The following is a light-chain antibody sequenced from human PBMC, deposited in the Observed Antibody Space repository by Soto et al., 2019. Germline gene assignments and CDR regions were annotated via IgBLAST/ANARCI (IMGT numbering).Light chain of an antibody. Sequence: DIVMTQSPDSLAVSLGERATINCKSSQSVLYSPNNKNYLAWYQHKPEQPPKMLIYWASIRESGVPDRFSGSGSGTDFTLTISSLQSEDVAVYYCQQNYTTSWSFGQGTKVEIK. J-gene: IGKJ1*01. CDR3: QQNYTTSWS. CDR1: QSVLYSPNNKNY. CDR2: WAS. V-gene: IGKV4-1*01.